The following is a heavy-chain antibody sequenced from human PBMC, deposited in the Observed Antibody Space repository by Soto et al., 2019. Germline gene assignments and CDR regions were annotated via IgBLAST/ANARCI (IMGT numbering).Heavy chain of an antibody. D-gene: IGHD2-21*02. J-gene: IGHJ6*02. CDR3: THRRCGGDCLQSYSSHYYFGMDV. Sequence: QITLMESGPPLVKPTQTLTLTCTFSGFSLSTGGVGVGWIRQPPGKALEWLALIYWDDDKRYSPSLRSRLTITKDTSKNQVVLTMTNMDPVDTATYYCTHRRCGGDCLQSYSSHYYFGMDVWGQGTTVTVSS. CDR2: IYWDDDK. V-gene: IGHV2-5*02. CDR1: GFSLSTGGVG.